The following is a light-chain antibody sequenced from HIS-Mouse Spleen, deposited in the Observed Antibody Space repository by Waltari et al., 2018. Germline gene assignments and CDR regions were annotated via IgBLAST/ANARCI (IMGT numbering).Light chain of an antibody. CDR2: EDR. V-gene: IGLV3-10*01. CDR1: ALPKKY. J-gene: IGLJ2*01. CDR3: YSTDSSGNHRV. Sequence: SYELTQPPSVSVSPGQTARITCSGDALPKKYAYWYQQKTGQAPGLVIYEDRQRPPGIPERFSGSSSGKMATLTISGAQVEDEADYYCYSTDSSGNHRVFGGGTKLTVL.